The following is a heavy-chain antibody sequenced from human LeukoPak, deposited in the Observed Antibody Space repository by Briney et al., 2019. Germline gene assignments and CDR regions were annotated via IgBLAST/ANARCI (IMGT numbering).Heavy chain of an antibody. J-gene: IGHJ6*03. Sequence: ASVKVSCKVSGYTLTELSMHWVRQAPRKGLEWMGGFDPEDGETIYAQKFQGRVTMTEDTSTDTAYMELSSLRSEDTAVYYCARVGIGDYGYYYYYMDVWGKGTTVTVSS. CDR2: FDPEDGET. CDR3: ARVGIGDYGYYYYYMDV. V-gene: IGHV1-24*01. CDR1: GYTLTELS. D-gene: IGHD4-17*01.